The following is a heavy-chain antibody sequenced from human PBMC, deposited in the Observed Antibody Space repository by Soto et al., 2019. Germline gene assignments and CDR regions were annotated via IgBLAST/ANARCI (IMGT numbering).Heavy chain of an antibody. CDR1: GGSISSYY. Sequence: SETLSLTCTVSGGSISSYYWSWIRQPPGKGLEWIGYIYYSGSTNYNPSLKSRVTISVDTSKNQFSLKLSSVTAADTAVYYCARGIAYYYDSSGPFDYWGQGTLVTVSS. V-gene: IGHV4-59*01. J-gene: IGHJ4*02. CDR3: ARGIAYYYDSSGPFDY. CDR2: IYYSGST. D-gene: IGHD3-22*01.